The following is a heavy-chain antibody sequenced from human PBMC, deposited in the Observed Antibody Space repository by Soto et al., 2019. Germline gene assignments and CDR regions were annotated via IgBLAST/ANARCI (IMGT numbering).Heavy chain of an antibody. Sequence: PVGSLRLSCAASGFTFSSYGMHWVRQAPGKGLEWVAVIWYDGSNKYYADSVKGRFTISRDNSKNTLYLQMNSLRAEDTAVYYCAREADYYGSGSYYYYYYGMDVWGQGTTVTVSS. D-gene: IGHD3-10*01. CDR3: AREADYYGSGSYYYYYYGMDV. CDR2: IWYDGSNK. V-gene: IGHV3-33*01. J-gene: IGHJ6*02. CDR1: GFTFSSYG.